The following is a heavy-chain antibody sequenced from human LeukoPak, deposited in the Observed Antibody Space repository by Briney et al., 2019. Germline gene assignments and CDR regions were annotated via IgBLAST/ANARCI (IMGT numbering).Heavy chain of an antibody. CDR3: ARGISYYDSSGIDY. D-gene: IGHD3-22*01. V-gene: IGHV4-59*01. CDR2: THYSGT. J-gene: IGHJ4*02. CDR1: GGSISSYY. Sequence: SETLSLTCTVSGGSISSYYWSWIRQPPGKGLEWIGYTHYSGTNYNPSLKSRVTISADTSKNQFSLKLSSVTAADTAVYYCARGISYYDSSGIDYWGQGTLVTVPS.